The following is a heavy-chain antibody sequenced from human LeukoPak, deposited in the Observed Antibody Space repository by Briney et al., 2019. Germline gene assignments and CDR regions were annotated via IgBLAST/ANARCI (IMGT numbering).Heavy chain of an antibody. V-gene: IGHV1-2*02. CDR3: ARGAYCSGGSCYSHYYYYYYMGV. J-gene: IGHJ6*03. D-gene: IGHD2-15*01. CDR1: GYTFTGYY. CDR2: INPNSGGT. Sequence: ASVKVSCKASGYTFTGYYMHWVRQAPGQGLEWMGWINPNSGGTNYAQKFQGRVTMTRDTSISTAYMELSRLRSDDTAVYYCARGAYCSGGSCYSHYYYYYYMGVWGKGTTVTVS.